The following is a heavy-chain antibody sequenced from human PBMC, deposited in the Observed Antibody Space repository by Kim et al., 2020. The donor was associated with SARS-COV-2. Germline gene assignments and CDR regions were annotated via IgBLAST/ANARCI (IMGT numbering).Heavy chain of an antibody. CDR2: ISSSSSTI. Sequence: GGSLRLSCAASGFTFSSYSMNWVRQAPGKGLEWVSYISSSSSTIYYADSVKGRFTISRDNAKNSLYLQMNSLRAEDTAVYYCARDDPPVLRFLEWLPDATSYYWGQGTLVTVSS. CDR1: GFTFSSYS. V-gene: IGHV3-48*04. D-gene: IGHD3-3*01. J-gene: IGHJ4*02. CDR3: ARDDPPVLRFLEWLPDATSYY.